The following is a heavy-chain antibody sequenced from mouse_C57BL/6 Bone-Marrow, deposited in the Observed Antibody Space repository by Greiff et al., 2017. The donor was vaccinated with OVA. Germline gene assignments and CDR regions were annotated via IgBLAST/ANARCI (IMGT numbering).Heavy chain of an antibody. V-gene: IGHV1-47*01. J-gene: IGHJ1*03. D-gene: IGHD2-4*01. Sequence: VQLHQSGAELVKPGASVKMSCTASGYTFTTYPIEWMKQNHGKSLEWIGNFHPYNDDTKYNDKFKGKATLTVEKSSSTVYLELSRLTSDDSAVYYCARRGEDYDGTPYWYFDVWGTGTTVTVSS. CDR1: GYTFTTYP. CDR2: FHPYNDDT. CDR3: ARRGEDYDGTPYWYFDV.